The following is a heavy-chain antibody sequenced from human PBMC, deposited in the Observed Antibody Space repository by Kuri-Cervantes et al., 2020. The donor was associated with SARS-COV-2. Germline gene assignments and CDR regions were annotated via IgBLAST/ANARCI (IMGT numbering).Heavy chain of an antibody. CDR3: AKDLRAAADPYFDY. Sequence: GESLKISCAASGFTFSNAWMSWVRQAPGKGLEWVGRIKSKTDGGTTDYAAPVKGRFTISRDDSKNTLYLQMNSLKTEDTAVYYCAKDLRAAADPYFDYWGQGTLVTVSS. V-gene: IGHV3-15*01. CDR2: IKSKTDGGTT. J-gene: IGHJ4*02. D-gene: IGHD6-13*01. CDR1: GFTFSNAW.